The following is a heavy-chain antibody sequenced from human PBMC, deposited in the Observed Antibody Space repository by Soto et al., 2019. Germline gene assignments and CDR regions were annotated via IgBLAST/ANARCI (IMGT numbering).Heavy chain of an antibody. V-gene: IGHV1-69*01. CDR2: IIPILDTT. D-gene: IGHD4-4*01. Sequence: QVQVVQSGAEVKKPGSSVRVSCKASGGTSSSYAITWMRQAPGQGLEWMGGIIPILDTTDYAQKFQGRVTFTADESTSTVDMELSSLTSEDTAVYYCASGGTTVNRRFDFWGQGTLVTVSS. CDR3: ASGGTTVNRRFDF. CDR1: GGTSSSYA. J-gene: IGHJ4*02.